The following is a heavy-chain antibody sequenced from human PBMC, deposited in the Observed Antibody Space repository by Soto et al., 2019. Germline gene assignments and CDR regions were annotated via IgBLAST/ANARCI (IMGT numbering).Heavy chain of an antibody. Sequence: PWGSLRLYCAASGFTFSNYWMHWVRQVPGEGLVWVSSINNDGSRTWYADSVRGRIAMSRDNARNLVYLQMNSLRAEDTAVYYCGTTFEYWGQGALVTVSS. D-gene: IGHD1-26*01. CDR2: INNDGSRT. J-gene: IGHJ4*02. V-gene: IGHV3-74*01. CDR1: GFTFSNYW. CDR3: GTTFEY.